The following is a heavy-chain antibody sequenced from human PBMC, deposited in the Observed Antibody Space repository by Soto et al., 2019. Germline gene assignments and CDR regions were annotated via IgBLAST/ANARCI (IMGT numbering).Heavy chain of an antibody. CDR1: GLTFSSYA. Sequence: GSLRLSCAASGLTFSSYAMSWVRQSPGKGLEWVSAISGSGGSTYYADSVKVRFTISRDNSKNTLYLQMNSLRAEDTAVYYCAKDPYYYDSSGYTDAFDIWGQGTMVTVSS. D-gene: IGHD3-22*01. CDR3: AKDPYYYDSSGYTDAFDI. V-gene: IGHV3-23*01. J-gene: IGHJ3*02. CDR2: ISGSGGST.